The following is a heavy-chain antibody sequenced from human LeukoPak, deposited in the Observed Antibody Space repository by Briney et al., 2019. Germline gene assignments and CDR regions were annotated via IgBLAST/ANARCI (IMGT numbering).Heavy chain of an antibody. CDR2: ISGGGDIT. CDR1: GFNFANHA. CDR3: VREDTPATANY. Sequence: GGSLRLSCAASGFNFANHAMSWVRQPPGKGLEWVSVISGGGDITYYAASVTGRFTISRDNSKDTLFLQMHTLRPGDTAVYYCVREDTPATANYWGQGTLVTIS. D-gene: IGHD2-21*02. V-gene: IGHV3-23*01. J-gene: IGHJ4*02.